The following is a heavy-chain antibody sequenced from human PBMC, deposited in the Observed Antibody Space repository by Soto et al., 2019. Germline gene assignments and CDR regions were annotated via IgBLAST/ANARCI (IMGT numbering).Heavy chain of an antibody. D-gene: IGHD1-26*01. CDR3: ATWRTYSGSYCFDY. CDR1: GGTFKTYT. Sequence: QVQLVQSGAELKKPGSSVNVSCAASGGTFKTYTINWVRQAPGQRREWIGQIIPMYDSANYAQRFQGRATISADKSTNIAYMELSGVRSEDTALYYCATWRTYSGSYCFDYWGQGTLVSVSS. V-gene: IGHV1-69*06. J-gene: IGHJ4*02. CDR2: IIPMYDSA.